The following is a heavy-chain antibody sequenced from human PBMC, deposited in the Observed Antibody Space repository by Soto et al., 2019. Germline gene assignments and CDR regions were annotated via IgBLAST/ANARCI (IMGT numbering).Heavy chain of an antibody. Sequence: QVQLQESGPGLVKPSETLSLTCTVSGGSISSYYGSWILQPPGKGLEWIGSIYYSGSTNYSPSLKSRVTISVDTSKNQFSLKLSSVTAADTAVYYCARTYGDYVFDYWGQGTLVTVSS. CDR1: GGSISSYY. J-gene: IGHJ4*02. D-gene: IGHD4-17*01. CDR3: ARTYGDYVFDY. V-gene: IGHV4-59*01. CDR2: IYYSGST.